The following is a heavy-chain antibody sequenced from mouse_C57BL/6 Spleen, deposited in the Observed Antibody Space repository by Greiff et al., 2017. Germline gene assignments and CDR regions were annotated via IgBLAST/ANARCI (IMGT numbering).Heavy chain of an antibody. V-gene: IGHV1-82*01. CDR3: ARRTTVPFDY. CDR2: IYPGDGDT. D-gene: IGHD1-1*01. Sequence: VQLQQSGPELVKPGASVKISCKASGYAFSSSWMNWVKQRPGKGLEWIGRIYPGDGDTNYNGKFKGKATLTANKTSSTAYMQLSSRTSEDSAVYFCARRTTVPFDYWGQGTTLTVSS. J-gene: IGHJ2*01. CDR1: GYAFSSSW.